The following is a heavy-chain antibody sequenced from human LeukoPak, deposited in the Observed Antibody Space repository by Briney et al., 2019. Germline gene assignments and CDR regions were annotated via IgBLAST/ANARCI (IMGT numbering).Heavy chain of an antibody. D-gene: IGHD5-24*01. CDR3: ARSPMATISGWFDP. V-gene: IGHV3-74*01. J-gene: IGHJ5*02. CDR2: INSDGSST. CDR1: GFTFSSYW. Sequence: GGSLRLSCAASGFTFSSYWMHWVRQAPGKGLVWVSRINSDGSSTSYADSVKGRFTISRDNAKNTLYLQMNSLRAEDMALYYCARSPMATISGWFDPWGQGTLVTVSS.